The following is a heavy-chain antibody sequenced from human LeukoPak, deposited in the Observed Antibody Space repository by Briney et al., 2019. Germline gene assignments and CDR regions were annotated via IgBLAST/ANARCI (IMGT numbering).Heavy chain of an antibody. Sequence: SETLSLTCTVSGGSISSYYWSWIRQPAGKGLESIGHISTSGSTNYNPSLKSRVTMSVDTSKNQFSLKLSSVTAADTAVYYCARAGSSSSVDYYYMDVWGKGTTVTVSS. J-gene: IGHJ6*03. CDR2: ISTSGST. D-gene: IGHD6-6*01. CDR3: ARAGSSSSVDYYYMDV. V-gene: IGHV4-4*07. CDR1: GGSISSYY.